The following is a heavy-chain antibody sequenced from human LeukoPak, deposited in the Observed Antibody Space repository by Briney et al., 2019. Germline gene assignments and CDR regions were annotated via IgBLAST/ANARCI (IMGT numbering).Heavy chain of an antibody. J-gene: IGHJ4*02. CDR2: INHSGST. D-gene: IGHD6-13*01. Sequence: KASETLSLTCTVSGGSISSGDYYWSWLRQPPGKGLEWIGEINHSGSTNYNPSLKSRVTISVDTSKNQFSLKLSSVTAADTAVYYCARAKPGYSSSWSERPYYFDYWGQGTLVTVSS. V-gene: IGHV4-39*07. CDR1: GGSISSGDYY. CDR3: ARAKPGYSSSWSERPYYFDY.